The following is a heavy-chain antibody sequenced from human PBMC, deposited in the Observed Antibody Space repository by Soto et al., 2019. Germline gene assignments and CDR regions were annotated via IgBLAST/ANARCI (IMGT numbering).Heavy chain of an antibody. Sequence: QVQLQESGPGLVKPSQTLSLTCTVSGGSISSGGYYWSWIRQHPGKGLEWIGYIYYSKSTYYNPSLQSRVTMSLDTYKNQFPLKLTCVTAADTSVYYCARSVFPWGQGTVVSVSA. J-gene: IGHJ5*02. CDR1: GGSISSGGYY. CDR2: IYYSKST. V-gene: IGHV4-31*03. CDR3: ARSVFP.